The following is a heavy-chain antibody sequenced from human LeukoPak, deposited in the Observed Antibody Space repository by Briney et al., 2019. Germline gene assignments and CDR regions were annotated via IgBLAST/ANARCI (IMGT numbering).Heavy chain of an antibody. D-gene: IGHD6-19*01. CDR3: ARSRMYSSGWYVNWFDP. CDR1: GGSISSYY. Sequence: SETLSLTCTVSGGSISSYYWSWIRQPPGKGLEWIGYIYYSGSTNYNPSLKSRVTISVDTSKNQFSLKQSSVTAADTAVYYCARSRMYSSGWYVNWFDPWGQGTLVTVSS. J-gene: IGHJ5*02. CDR2: IYYSGST. V-gene: IGHV4-59*01.